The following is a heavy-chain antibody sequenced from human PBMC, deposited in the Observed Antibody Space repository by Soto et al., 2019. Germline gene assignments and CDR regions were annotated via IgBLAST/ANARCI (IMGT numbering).Heavy chain of an antibody. V-gene: IGHV1-69*02. Sequence: QVQLVQSGAEVKKPGSSVKVSCKASGGTFSSYTISWVRQAPGQGLEWMGRIIPILGIANYAQKFQGRVTITADKSTSTAYMEMRSLRSEDTAVYYCARTGRYYGSGSYSHNWFDPWGQGTLVTVSS. CDR2: IIPILGIA. CDR3: ARTGRYYGSGSYSHNWFDP. D-gene: IGHD3-10*01. J-gene: IGHJ5*02. CDR1: GGTFSSYT.